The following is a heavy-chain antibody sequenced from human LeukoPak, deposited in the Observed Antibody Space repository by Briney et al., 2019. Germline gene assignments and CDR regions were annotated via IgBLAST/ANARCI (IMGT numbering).Heavy chain of an antibody. CDR1: GFTFSSYA. J-gene: IGHJ4*02. CDR2: ISSNGGST. CDR3: ARAVSSSWSPSFDY. V-gene: IGHV3-64*01. Sequence: QPGGSLRLSCAASGFTFSSYAMHWVRQAPGKGLEYVSAISSNGGSTYYANSVKGRFTISRDNSKNTLYLQMGSLRAEDMAVYYCARAVSSSWSPSFDYWGQGTLVTVSS. D-gene: IGHD6-13*01.